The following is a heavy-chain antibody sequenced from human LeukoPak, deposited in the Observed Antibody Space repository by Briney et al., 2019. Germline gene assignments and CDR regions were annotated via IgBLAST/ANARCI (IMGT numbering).Heavy chain of an antibody. CDR1: GFTFSSYG. D-gene: IGHD2-21*02. CDR3: ARVGLPFGFFDY. V-gene: IGHV3-30*03. CDR2: ISYDGSNK. Sequence: PGGSLRLSCAASGFTFSSYGMHWVRQAPGKGLEWVAVISYDGSNKYYADSVKGRFTISRDNSKNTLYLQMNSLRAEDTAVYYCARVGLPFGFFDYWGQGTLVTVSS. J-gene: IGHJ4*02.